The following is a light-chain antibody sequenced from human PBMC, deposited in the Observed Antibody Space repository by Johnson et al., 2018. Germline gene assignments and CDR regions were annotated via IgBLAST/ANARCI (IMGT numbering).Light chain of an antibody. Sequence: QSVLTQPPSVSAAPGQKVTISCSVSSSNIGNNYVSWYQQLPGTAPKLLIYENNKRPSGIPDRFSGSKSGTSATLGITGLQTGDEADYYCGTWDSSLSAGNVFGTVPKVTVL. J-gene: IGLJ1*01. CDR1: SSNIGNNY. V-gene: IGLV1-51*02. CDR2: ENN. CDR3: GTWDSSLSAGNV.